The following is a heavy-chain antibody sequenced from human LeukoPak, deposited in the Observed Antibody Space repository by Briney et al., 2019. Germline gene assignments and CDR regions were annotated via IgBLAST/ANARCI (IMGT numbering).Heavy chain of an antibody. CDR3: ARQDRGGNRNFDY. CDR1: GGSISSSSYY. J-gene: IGHJ4*02. V-gene: IGHV4-39*01. Sequence: SETLSLTCTVSGGSISSSSYYWGWIRQPPGKGLEWIGSIYYSGSTYYNPSLKSRVTISVDTSKNQFSLKLSSVTAADTAVYYCARQDRGGNRNFDYWGQGTLVTVSS. CDR2: IYYSGST. D-gene: IGHD1-14*01.